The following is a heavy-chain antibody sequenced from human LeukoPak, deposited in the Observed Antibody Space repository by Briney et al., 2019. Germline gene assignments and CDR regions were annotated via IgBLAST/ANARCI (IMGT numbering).Heavy chain of an antibody. J-gene: IGHJ1*01. V-gene: IGHV5-51*01. CDR3: ARTMTTFLTEYFQP. D-gene: IGHD3-16*01. Sequence: GESLQISWKGSGYSFTSYWIGWVRQMPGKGLEGMGIIYPGDSDTRYSPSFQGQVTISADKSIGTAYLQWSSLKASDTAMYYCARTMTTFLTEYFQPWGQGTPVTASS. CDR1: GYSFTSYW. CDR2: IYPGDSDT.